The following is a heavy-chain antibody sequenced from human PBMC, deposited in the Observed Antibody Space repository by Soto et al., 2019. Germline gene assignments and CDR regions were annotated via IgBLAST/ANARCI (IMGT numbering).Heavy chain of an antibody. V-gene: IGHV4-34*01. Sequence: SETLSLTCAVYGGSFSGYYWSWIRQPPGKGLEWIGEINHSGSTNYNPSLKSRVTISVDTSKNQFSLKLSSVTAADTAVYYCARGRRDKAMVRDFDYWGQGTLVTVSS. CDR3: ARGRRDKAMVRDFDY. J-gene: IGHJ4*02. D-gene: IGHD5-18*01. CDR1: GGSFSGYY. CDR2: INHSGST.